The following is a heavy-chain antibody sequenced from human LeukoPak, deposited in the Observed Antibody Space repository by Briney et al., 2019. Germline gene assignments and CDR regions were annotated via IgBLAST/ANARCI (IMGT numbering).Heavy chain of an antibody. CDR3: TTGGSGPHEYHDAFDI. V-gene: IGHV3-15*01. J-gene: IGHJ3*02. CDR2: IKSKTDGGTT. Sequence: GRSLRLSCAASGFTFSNAWMSWVRQAPGKGLEWVGRIKSKTDGGTTDYAAPVKGRFTISRDDSKNTLYLQMNSLKTEDTAVYYCTTGGSGPHEYHDAFDIWGQGTMVTVSS. D-gene: IGHD3-10*01. CDR1: GFTFSNAW.